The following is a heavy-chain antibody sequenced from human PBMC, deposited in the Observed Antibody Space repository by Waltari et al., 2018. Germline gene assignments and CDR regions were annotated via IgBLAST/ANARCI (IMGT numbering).Heavy chain of an antibody. V-gene: IGHV5-51*01. CDR3: ARHPLGVTKVKTDYYYYYMDV. CDR1: GYSFPSHW. Sequence: EVLLVQSGAEVKKPGESLKISCKGSGYSFPSHWIGWVRQMPGKGLEWMGILYPGDSDTRYRPSFQGQVTISADKSISTAYLQWSSLKASDTAMYYCARHPLGVTKVKTDYYYYYMDVWGKGTAVTVAS. J-gene: IGHJ6*03. D-gene: IGHD4-4*01. CDR2: LYPGDSDT.